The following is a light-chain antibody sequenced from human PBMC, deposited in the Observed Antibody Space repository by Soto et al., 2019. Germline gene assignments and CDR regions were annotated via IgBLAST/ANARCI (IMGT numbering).Light chain of an antibody. CDR1: QGIRKY. CDR3: LQHTSYTWT. J-gene: IGKJ1*01. CDR2: AAS. V-gene: IGKV1-17*03. Sequence: DIQMTQSPSAMSASVGDRVTIPCRASQGIRKYLAWFRQRPGKVPRRLVYAASSLPSGVPSRFTGSGSGPDCTRPISSLQPEDVGTDDCLQHTSYTWTFGQGTKVDIK.